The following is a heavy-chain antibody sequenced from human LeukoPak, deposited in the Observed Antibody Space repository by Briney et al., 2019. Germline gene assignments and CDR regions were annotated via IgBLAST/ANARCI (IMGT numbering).Heavy chain of an antibody. J-gene: IGHJ4*02. CDR1: GFTFSSYE. D-gene: IGHD4-23*01. CDR3: AKGMDYGGRGAFDY. Sequence: PGGSLRLSCAASGFTFSSYEMNWVRQAPGKGLEWVSYISSSGSTIYYADSVKGRFTISRDNPKNSLYLQMNSLRAEDTAVYYCAKGMDYGGRGAFDYWGQGTLVTVSS. V-gene: IGHV3-48*03. CDR2: ISSSGSTI.